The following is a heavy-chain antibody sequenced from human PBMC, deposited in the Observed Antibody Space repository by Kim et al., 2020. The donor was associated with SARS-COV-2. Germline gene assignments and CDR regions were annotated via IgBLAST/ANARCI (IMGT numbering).Heavy chain of an antibody. D-gene: IGHD1-20*01. CDR2: IKSNTDGGTT. J-gene: IGHJ2*01. CDR3: NTDHSWSFDV. Sequence: GGSLRLSCAASGFTFSNAWMSWVRQAPGKGMEWVGSIKSNTDGGTTAYAAPVKGRFTISRDDSKHMLYLQMNRLKTEDTAVYYCNTDHSWSFDVWGHGTL. CDR1: GFTFSNAW. V-gene: IGHV3-15*01.